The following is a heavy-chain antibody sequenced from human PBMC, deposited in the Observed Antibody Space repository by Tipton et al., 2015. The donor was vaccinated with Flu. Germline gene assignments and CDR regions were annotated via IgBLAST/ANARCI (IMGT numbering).Heavy chain of an antibody. CDR2: IYYSGST. CDR3: ARDVVPAAMFDY. D-gene: IGHD2-2*01. Sequence: TLSLTCTVSGGSISSSSYYWGWIRQPPGKGLEWIRSIYYSGSTYYNPSLKSRVTISVDTSKNQFSLKLSSVTAADTAVYYCARDVVPAAMFDYWGQGTLVTVSS. V-gene: IGHV4-39*07. J-gene: IGHJ4*02. CDR1: GGSISSSSYY.